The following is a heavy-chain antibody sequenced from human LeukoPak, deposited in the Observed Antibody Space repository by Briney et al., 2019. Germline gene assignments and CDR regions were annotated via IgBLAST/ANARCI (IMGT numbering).Heavy chain of an antibody. J-gene: IGHJ4*02. Sequence: GGSLRLSCAASGFTVSSNYMSWVRQAPGKGLEWVSVIYSGGCTYYADSVKGRFTISRDNSKNTLYLQMNSLRAEDTAVYYCARHSSSSEFDYWGQGTLVTVSS. CDR3: ARHSSSSEFDY. CDR2: IYSGGCT. D-gene: IGHD6-6*01. V-gene: IGHV3-66*02. CDR1: GFTVSSNY.